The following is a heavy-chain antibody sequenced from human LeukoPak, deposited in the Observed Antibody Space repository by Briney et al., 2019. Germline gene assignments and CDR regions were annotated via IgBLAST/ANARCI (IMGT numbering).Heavy chain of an antibody. CDR2: ISGSGGST. Sequence: GGSLRLSCAASGFTFSSYAMSWVRQAPGKGLEWVSAISGSGGSTYYADSVKGRFTISRDNSKNTLYLQMNSLRAEDTAVYYCAKDLAIVVVPALYYYYGMDVWGQGTTVTVSS. V-gene: IGHV3-23*01. D-gene: IGHD2-2*01. CDR1: GFTFSSYA. CDR3: AKDLAIVVVPALYYYYGMDV. J-gene: IGHJ6*02.